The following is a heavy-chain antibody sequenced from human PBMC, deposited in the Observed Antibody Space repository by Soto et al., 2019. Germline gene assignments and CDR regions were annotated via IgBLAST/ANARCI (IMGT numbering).Heavy chain of an antibody. CDR3: ARRYYDFWSGYLRDSGYYMDV. Sequence: GGSLRLSCAASGFTFSSYWMSWVRQAPGKGLEWVANIKQDGSEKYYVDSVKGRFTISRDNAKNSLYLQMNSLRAEDTAVYYCARRYYDFWSGYLRDSGYYMDVWGKGTTVTVSS. J-gene: IGHJ6*03. CDR2: IKQDGSEK. CDR1: GFTFSSYW. V-gene: IGHV3-7*01. D-gene: IGHD3-3*01.